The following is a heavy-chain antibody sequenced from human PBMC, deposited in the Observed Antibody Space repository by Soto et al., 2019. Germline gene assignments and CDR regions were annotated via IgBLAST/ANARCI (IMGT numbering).Heavy chain of an antibody. V-gene: IGHV1-69*12. CDR3: ARAPGRGGSFYYYYGMDV. J-gene: IGHJ6*02. CDR2: IIPIFGTA. CDR1: GGTFSSYA. D-gene: IGHD3-10*01. Sequence: QVQLVQSGAEVKKPGSSVKVSCKASGGTFSSYAISWVRQAPGQGLEWMGGIIPIFGTANYAQKFQGRVTITADESTSTAYMELSSLRSEDTAVYYSARAPGRGGSFYYYYGMDVWGQGTTVTVSS.